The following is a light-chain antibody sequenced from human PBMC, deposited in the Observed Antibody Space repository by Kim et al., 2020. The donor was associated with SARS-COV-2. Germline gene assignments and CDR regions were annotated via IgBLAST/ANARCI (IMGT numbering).Light chain of an antibody. CDR3: SSYTSSSTLYV. CDR1: SSDVSGYNY. CDR2: DVN. Sequence: QSITISCTGTSSDVSGYNYVSWYQQHPGKAPKLMIYDVNNRPSGGSNRFSGSRSGNTASLTISGLQADDEADYYCSSYTSSSTLYVFGTGTKVTVL. V-gene: IGLV2-14*03. J-gene: IGLJ1*01.